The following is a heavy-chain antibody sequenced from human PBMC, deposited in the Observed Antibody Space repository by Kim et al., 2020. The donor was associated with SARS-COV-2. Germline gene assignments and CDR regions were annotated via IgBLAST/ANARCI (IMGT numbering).Heavy chain of an antibody. CDR1: GFTFNDYA. V-gene: IGHV3-43*02. D-gene: IGHD6-6*01. CDR2: ISGDGGNT. Sequence: GGSLRLSCAGSGFTFNDYAMHWVRQVPGKGLEWVSLISGDGGNTYYADSVKGRFTISRDNSKNSLYLQMNSLRIEDTALYYCARGRYSSSSGHGYWGQGTLVTVSS. CDR3: ARGRYSSSSGHGY. J-gene: IGHJ4*02.